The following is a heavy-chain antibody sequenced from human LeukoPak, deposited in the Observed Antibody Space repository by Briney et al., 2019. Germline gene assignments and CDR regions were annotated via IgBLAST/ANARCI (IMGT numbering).Heavy chain of an antibody. CDR2: IYYSGST. CDR1: GGSITSGGYY. D-gene: IGHD3-22*01. Sequence: SQTLSLTCTVSGGSITSGGYYWSWIRQHPGKGLEWIGYIYYSGSTSYNPSLKSRVTISLDTSKNQFSLKLSSVTAADTAVYYCASETDYYDSGGYYLQWFDPWAREPWSPSPQ. J-gene: IGHJ5*02. CDR3: ASETDYYDSGGYYLQWFDP. V-gene: IGHV4-31*03.